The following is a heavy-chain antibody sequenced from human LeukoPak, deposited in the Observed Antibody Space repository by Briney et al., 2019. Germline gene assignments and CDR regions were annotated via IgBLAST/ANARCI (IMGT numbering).Heavy chain of an antibody. CDR2: MNPNSGNT. D-gene: IGHD6-13*01. Sequence: GASVKVSCKASGYTFTSYGINWVRQATGQGLEWMGWMNPNSGNTGYAQKFQGRVTITRNTSISTAYMELSSLRSEDTAVYYCARGTPQYSSSWYGNFPDYWGQGTLVTVSS. CDR3: ARGTPQYSSSWYGNFPDY. V-gene: IGHV1-8*03. CDR1: GYTFTSYG. J-gene: IGHJ4*02.